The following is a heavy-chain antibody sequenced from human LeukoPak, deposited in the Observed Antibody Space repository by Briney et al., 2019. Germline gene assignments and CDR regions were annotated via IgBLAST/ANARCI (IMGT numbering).Heavy chain of an antibody. CDR1: GFTLSSSA. D-gene: IGHD6-19*01. CDR3: ARPTAELNDSTRTYSSGWYPIDY. Sequence: PGGSLRLSCAASGFTLSSSAMSWVRQAPGKGLEWVSVIYCGGSTYYADSVKGSFTISRDNSKNTLYLQMNSLRAEDTAVYYCARPTAELNDSTRTYSSGWYPIDYWGQGTLVTVSS. V-gene: IGHV3-66*04. J-gene: IGHJ4*02. CDR2: IYCGGST.